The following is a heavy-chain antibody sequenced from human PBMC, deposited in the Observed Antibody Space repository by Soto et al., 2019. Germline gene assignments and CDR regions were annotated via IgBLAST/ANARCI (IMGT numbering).Heavy chain of an antibody. CDR3: ARGDRGAFDL. V-gene: IGHV3-74*03. Sequence: EGQLLESGGGLVQPGECLRLSCAASGFTFSYYWMHWVRQAPGMGVVWVSRIQSDGSSTTYADSVKGLFTISRDNARNTLYLQMNSLRAEDTAVYYCARGDRGAFDLWGQGTVLTVSS. CDR2: IQSDGSST. J-gene: IGHJ3*01. D-gene: IGHD1-26*01. CDR1: GFTFSYYW.